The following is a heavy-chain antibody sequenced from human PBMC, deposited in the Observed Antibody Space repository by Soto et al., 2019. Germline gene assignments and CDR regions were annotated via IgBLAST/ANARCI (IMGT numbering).Heavy chain of an antibody. V-gene: IGHV3-23*01. CDR1: GFTFSRYA. CDR3: AKGGLGDCSTTSCLFHFDY. J-gene: IGHJ4*02. CDR2: ISDSGST. Sequence: EVQLLGSGGGLVQPGGSLRLSCTASGFTFSRYAMSWVRQAPGKGLEWVSTISDSGSTYYAESVKGRLTISRDNSXXXXXXXXXXXXXXXXXXXXCAKGGLGDCSTTSCLFHFDYWGLGALVTVSS. D-gene: IGHD2-2*01.